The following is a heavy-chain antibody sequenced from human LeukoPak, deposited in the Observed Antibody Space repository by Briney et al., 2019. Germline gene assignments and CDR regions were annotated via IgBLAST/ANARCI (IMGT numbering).Heavy chain of an antibody. V-gene: IGHV1-69*13. CDR2: IIPIFGTA. Sequence: ASVKVSCKASGGTFSSYAISWVRQAPGQGLEWMGGIIPIFGTANYAQKFQGRVTITADESTSTAYMELSSLRSEDTAVYYCARVHSSSSGVDYWGQGTLVTVSS. CDR3: ARVHSSSSGVDY. J-gene: IGHJ4*02. CDR1: GGTFSSYA. D-gene: IGHD6-13*01.